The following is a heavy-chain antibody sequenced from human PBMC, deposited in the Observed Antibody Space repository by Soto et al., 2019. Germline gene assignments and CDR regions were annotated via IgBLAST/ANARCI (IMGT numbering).Heavy chain of an antibody. V-gene: IGHV4-59*08. CDR3: ARHNYGSGSTYFDY. CDR1: GGSVTRAH. CDR2: IYYSGST. J-gene: IGHJ4*02. D-gene: IGHD3-10*01. Sequence: SVTLSLTCTPPGGSVTRAHRGRIPGRPGKRMEWIGYIYYSGSTNYNPSLKSRVTISVDTSKNQFSLKLNSMTAADTAVYYWARHNYGSGSTYFDYWGEGNLVTVS.